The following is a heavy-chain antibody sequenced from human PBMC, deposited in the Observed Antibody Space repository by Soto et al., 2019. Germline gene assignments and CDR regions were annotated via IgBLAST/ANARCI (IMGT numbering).Heavy chain of an antibody. D-gene: IGHD6-19*01. V-gene: IGHV3-7*01. CDR1: RFTFSSYL. CDR3: ARDHLGIAAGDFDL. J-gene: IGHJ4*02. CDR2: VNEDGSEY. Sequence: GGSLRLSCAACRFTFSSYLLNWVRQAPGKGLEWVDNVNEDGSEYNDVDSARGRFTISRDDAKKSLFLQMKSLRAEDTAVYYCARDHLGIAAGDFDLWGQGTLVTVSS.